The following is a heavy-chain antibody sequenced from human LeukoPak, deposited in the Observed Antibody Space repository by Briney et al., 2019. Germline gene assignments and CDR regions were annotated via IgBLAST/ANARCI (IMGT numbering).Heavy chain of an antibody. CDR1: GYTFTSYD. D-gene: IGHD3-10*01. CDR3: ARGRGRHGSGSSTTFY. Sequence: ASVKVSCKASGYTFTSYDINWVRQATGQGLEWMGWMNPNSGNTGYAQKFQGRVTMTRNTSISTAYMELSSLRSEDTAVYYCARGRGRHGSGSSTTFYWGQGTLVTVSS. CDR2: MNPNSGNT. J-gene: IGHJ4*02. V-gene: IGHV1-8*01.